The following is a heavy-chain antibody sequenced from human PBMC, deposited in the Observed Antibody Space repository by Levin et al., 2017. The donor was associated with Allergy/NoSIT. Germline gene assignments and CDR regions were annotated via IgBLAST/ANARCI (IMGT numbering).Heavy chain of an antibody. J-gene: IGHJ4*02. CDR3: ARGSSSGSYVVDY. Sequence: GGSLRLSCAASGFTVSSSSMTWVRQAPGKGLEWVSVIYRGGSTYYADSVKGRFTISRDNSKNTLYLQMNNLRAEDTALYYCARGSSSGSYVVDYWGQGTLVTVSS. CDR2: IYRGGST. D-gene: IGHD3-10*01. CDR1: GFTVSSSS. V-gene: IGHV3-53*01.